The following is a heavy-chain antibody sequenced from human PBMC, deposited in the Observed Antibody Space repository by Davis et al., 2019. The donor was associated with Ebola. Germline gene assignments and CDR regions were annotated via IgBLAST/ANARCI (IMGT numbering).Heavy chain of an antibody. CDR3: AGPGDHYYYYYMDV. V-gene: IGHV4-39*07. Sequence: PSETLSLTCTVSGGSISSSSYYWGWIRQPPGKGLEWIGEINHSGSTNYNPSLKSRVTISVDTSKNQFSLKLSSVTAADTAVYYCAGPGDHYYYYYMDVWGKGTTVTVSS. J-gene: IGHJ6*03. CDR1: GGSISSSSYY. D-gene: IGHD3-10*01. CDR2: INHSGST.